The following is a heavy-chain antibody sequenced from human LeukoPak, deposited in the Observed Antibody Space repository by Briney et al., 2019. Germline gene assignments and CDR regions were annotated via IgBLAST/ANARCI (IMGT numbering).Heavy chain of an antibody. J-gene: IGHJ5*02. CDR3: AKNRWFAAAAGNWFDP. Sequence: GGALRLSCAASGFTFDDYAMHWVRQAPGKGLEWVSLISGGGGSTYYADSVKGRFTISRDNSKNSLYLQMNSLRTEDTALYYCAKNRWFAAAAGNWFDPWGQGTLVTVSS. V-gene: IGHV3-43*02. D-gene: IGHD6-13*01. CDR1: GFTFDDYA. CDR2: ISGGGGST.